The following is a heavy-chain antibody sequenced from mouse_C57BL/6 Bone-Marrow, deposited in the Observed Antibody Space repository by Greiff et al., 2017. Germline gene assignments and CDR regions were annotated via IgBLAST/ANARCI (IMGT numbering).Heavy chain of an antibody. CDR1: GFNIKDDY. V-gene: IGHV14-4*01. CDR2: IGPENGDT. Sequence: VQLKESGAELVRPGASVKLSCTASGFNIKDDYMHWVKQSPEQGLEWIGWIGPENGDTEYASNVQGKATITADTASNTAYLQLSSLTSEDTAVYYCTTTGPVLKDAMDYWGQGTSVTVSS. D-gene: IGHD1-3*01. J-gene: IGHJ4*01. CDR3: TTTGPVLKDAMDY.